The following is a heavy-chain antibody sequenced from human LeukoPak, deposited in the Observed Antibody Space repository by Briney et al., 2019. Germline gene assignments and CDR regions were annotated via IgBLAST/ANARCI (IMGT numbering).Heavy chain of an antibody. D-gene: IGHD6-19*01. CDR3: ARAQWLATYYFDY. CDR2: IKQDGSEK. J-gene: IGHJ4*02. CDR1: GLTFSNYW. Sequence: GGSLRLSCATSGLTFSNYWMTWVRQAPGKGLEWVANIKQDGSEKYYVDSVKGRFTISRDNAKNSLYLQMNSLRAEDTAVYYCARAQWLATYYFDYWGQGTLVTVSS. V-gene: IGHV3-7*02.